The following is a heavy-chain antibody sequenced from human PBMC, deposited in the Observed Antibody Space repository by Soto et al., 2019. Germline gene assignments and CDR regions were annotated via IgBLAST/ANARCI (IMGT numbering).Heavy chain of an antibody. D-gene: IGHD3-10*01. CDR2: IYYSGST. CDR3: ASNMVRGWGHWFDP. J-gene: IGHJ5*02. Sequence: QVQLQESGPGLMKPSQTLSLPGTVPGGSIRSGGYYWSWIPQHPGKGLEWVGYIYYSGSTYYNPSLKSRVTISVDTSKNQFSLKLGSVTAAETAVYDCASNMVRGWGHWFDPWGQGTLVTVYS. CDR1: GGSIRSGGYY. V-gene: IGHV4-31*03.